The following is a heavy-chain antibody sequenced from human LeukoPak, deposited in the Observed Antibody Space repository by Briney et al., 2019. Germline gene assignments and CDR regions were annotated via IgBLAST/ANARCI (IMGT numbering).Heavy chain of an antibody. V-gene: IGHV1-8*01. CDR3: ARAHDFWSGYYNWFDP. J-gene: IGHJ5*02. CDR1: GYTFTSYD. Sequence: ASVKVSCKASGYTFTSYDINWVRQATGQGLEWMGWMNPNSGNTGYAQKFQGRVTMTRNTSISTAYMELSSLRSEDTAVYYCARAHDFWSGYYNWFDPWGQGTLVTVSS. CDR2: MNPNSGNT. D-gene: IGHD3-3*01.